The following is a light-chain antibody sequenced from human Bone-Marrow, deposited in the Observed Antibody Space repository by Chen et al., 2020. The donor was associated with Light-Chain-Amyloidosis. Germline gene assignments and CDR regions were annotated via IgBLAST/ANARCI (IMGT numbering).Light chain of an antibody. J-gene: IGLJ3*02. CDR1: SGSIATNY. CDR3: QSYQGSSQGV. Sequence: NLMLTQPHSVSESPGKTVIISCTRSSGSIATNYVQWYQQRPGSSPTTVIYEDDQRPSGVPDRFSGSIDRSSDSASLTISGLETEDEADYYCQSYQGSSQGVFGGGTKLTVL. CDR2: EDD. V-gene: IGLV6-57*01.